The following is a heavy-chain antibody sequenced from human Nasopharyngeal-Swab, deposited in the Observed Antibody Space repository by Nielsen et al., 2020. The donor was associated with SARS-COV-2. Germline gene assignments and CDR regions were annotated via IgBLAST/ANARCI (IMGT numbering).Heavy chain of an antibody. D-gene: IGHD5-24*01. V-gene: IGHV3-23*01. CDR3: AKSRGDTTMAHYYYYLDV. CDR1: GLPFNNYA. CDR2: ISSSGTDT. Sequence: GGSLRLSCAVSGLPFNNYAVTWVRQAPGKGLEWVSIISSSGTDTYYADYVKGRFTISRDNSKNTLYLQMNSLRAEDSAIYHCAKSRGDTTMAHYYYYLDVWGKGTTVTVSS. J-gene: IGHJ6*03.